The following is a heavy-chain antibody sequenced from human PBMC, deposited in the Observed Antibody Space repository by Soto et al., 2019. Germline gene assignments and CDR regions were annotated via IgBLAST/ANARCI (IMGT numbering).Heavy chain of an antibody. J-gene: IGHJ4*02. CDR3: ARRLTASVTATGY. CDR2: ISDDGIKK. D-gene: IGHD2-21*02. Sequence: QVQLVESGGGVVQPGRSLRLSCAASGFTFSDYALHWVRQAPGKGLEWVAVISDDGIKKYIADSVKGRFIISRDNSKNRVFLQMSTLGLEDTAIYYCARRLTASVTATGYWGQGTLVTVSS. CDR1: GFTFSDYA. V-gene: IGHV3-30-3*01.